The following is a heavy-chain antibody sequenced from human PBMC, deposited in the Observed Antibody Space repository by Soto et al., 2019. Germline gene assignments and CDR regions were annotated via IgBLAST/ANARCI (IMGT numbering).Heavy chain of an antibody. D-gene: IGHD3-3*01. V-gene: IGHV4-39*07. Sequence: QVQLHESGPGLVKPSGTLSLTCAVSGGSINTGDSITNGHWWGWVRQPPGKGLEWIGEIYHDGSSNYKTSLKRRVTLSVDKSKNHFSLNLRSVTAARTAIYYCARTLHRSGVGYFHYGMDVWGQGTTVTVSS. CDR2: IYHDGSS. CDR3: ARTLHRSGVGYFHYGMDV. J-gene: IGHJ6*02. CDR1: GGSINTGDSITNGHW.